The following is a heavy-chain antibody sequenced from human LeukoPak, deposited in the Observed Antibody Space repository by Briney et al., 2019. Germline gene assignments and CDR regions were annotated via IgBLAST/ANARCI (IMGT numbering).Heavy chain of an antibody. CDR1: GFIFNKHA. V-gene: IGHV3-23*01. D-gene: IGHD4-17*01. CDR3: TRLVDNGDYFGFDY. CDR2: LSGSGGST. Sequence: GGSLRLSCAASGFIFNKHAMSWVRQAPGKGLEWVSGLSGSGGSTDYADSVKGRFTVSRDNSRNTLFLQMNSLRTEDTAVYYCTRLVDNGDYFGFDYWGQGTLVTVSS. J-gene: IGHJ4*02.